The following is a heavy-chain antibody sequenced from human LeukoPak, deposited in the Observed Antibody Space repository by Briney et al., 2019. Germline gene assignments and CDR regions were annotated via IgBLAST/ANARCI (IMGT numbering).Heavy chain of an antibody. J-gene: IGHJ4*02. V-gene: IGHV1-69*04. Sequence: SEKVSCKASGGTFSSYAISWVRQAPGQGLEWMGRIIPILGIANYAQKFQGRVTITTDESTSTAYMELSSLRSEDTAVYYCTSPVDPYDSSGYYFFHWGQGTLVTVSS. D-gene: IGHD3-22*01. CDR3: TSPVDPYDSSGYYFFH. CDR2: IIPILGIA. CDR1: GGTFSSYA.